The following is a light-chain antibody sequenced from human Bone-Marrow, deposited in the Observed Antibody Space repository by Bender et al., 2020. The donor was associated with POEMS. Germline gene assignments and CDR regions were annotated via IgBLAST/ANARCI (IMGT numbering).Light chain of an antibody. CDR1: SSNIGAHA. V-gene: IGLV1-44*01. J-gene: IGLJ3*02. Sequence: QSVLTQPPSASGTPGQRVTISCSGGSSNIGAHAVNWYQHLPGTAPKLLIYSSHRRPSEVPDRFSGSRSGTSASLAISGLQSEDEDDYYCAVWDDSLNGWVFGGETKLTVL. CDR3: AVWDDSLNGWV. CDR2: SSH.